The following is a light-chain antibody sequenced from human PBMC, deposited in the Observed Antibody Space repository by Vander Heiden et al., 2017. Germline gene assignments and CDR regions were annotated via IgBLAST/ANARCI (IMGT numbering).Light chain of an antibody. CDR2: VAS. J-gene: IGKJ4*02. Sequence: DLQMTQSPSSLSASVGARVTITCRASQSISSYLNWYQQKPGKAPQVLIYVASSLQSGVPSRFSGSGSGTDFTLTISSLQPEDFATYYCQQSYSTPLTFGGGTKVEIK. CDR1: QSISSY. V-gene: IGKV1-39*01. CDR3: QQSYSTPLT.